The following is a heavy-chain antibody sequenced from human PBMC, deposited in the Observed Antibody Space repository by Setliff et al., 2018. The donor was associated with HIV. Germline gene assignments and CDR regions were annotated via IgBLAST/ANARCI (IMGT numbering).Heavy chain of an antibody. D-gene: IGHD1-26*01. J-gene: IGHJ4*02. CDR3: ARGLKPRGSLDY. CDR1: GGSFSGYY. V-gene: IGHV4-34*01. Sequence: PSETLSLTCAVYGGSFSGYYWSWIRQPPGKGLEWIGEINHSGSTNYNPSLKSRVTISVDTSKNQFSLKLSSVTAADTAVYYCARGLKPRGSLDYWGQGTLVTVSS. CDR2: INHSGST.